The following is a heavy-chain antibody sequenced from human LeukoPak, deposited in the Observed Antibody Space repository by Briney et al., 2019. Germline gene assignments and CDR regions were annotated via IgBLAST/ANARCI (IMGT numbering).Heavy chain of an antibody. J-gene: IGHJ4*02. CDR2: INPDTGAT. CDR1: GYTFSGYY. CDR3: ARDGRYSNADNHYPDLGY. D-gene: IGHD3-10*01. V-gene: IGHV1-2*02. Sequence: ASVKVSCKASGYTFSGYYLFWVRQAPGQGLEWMGWINPDTGATKYGQNFQGRVTLTRDTSIRTTFMELRSLRSDDTAVYYCARDGRYSNADNHYPDLGYWGQGTLVTVSP.